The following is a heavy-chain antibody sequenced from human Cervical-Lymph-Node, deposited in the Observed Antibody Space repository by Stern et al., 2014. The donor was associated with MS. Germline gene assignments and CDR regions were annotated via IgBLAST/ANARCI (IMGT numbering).Heavy chain of an antibody. Sequence: VQLVESGAEVMKPGASVNVSCKASGYTFTDYSIQWVRQVHGQGLEWMGMINPNGGRATYPRKFRGIVSMTRDTSTATVKMELNSLRSEDTAVYYCARVAPTVGAAYWGQGTLVTVSS. CDR3: ARVAPTVGAAY. V-gene: IGHV1-46*01. D-gene: IGHD1-26*01. CDR1: GYTFTDYS. J-gene: IGHJ4*02. CDR2: INPNGGRA.